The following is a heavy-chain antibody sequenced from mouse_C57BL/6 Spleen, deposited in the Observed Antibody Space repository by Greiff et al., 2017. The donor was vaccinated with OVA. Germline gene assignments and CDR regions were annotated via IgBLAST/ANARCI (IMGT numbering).Heavy chain of an antibody. V-gene: IGHV1-72*01. Sequence: VQLQQPGAELVKPGASVKLSCKASGFTFTSYWMPWVQQRPGRGLEWVGRIGPNGGCTKYNEKFKSKATLTVDNPSNTAYMQLSSLTTEDSAVYYCGRYDWENYWGQGTTLTVSS. J-gene: IGHJ2*01. CDR2: IGPNGGCT. CDR3: GRYDWENY. D-gene: IGHD2-4*01. CDR1: GFTFTSYW.